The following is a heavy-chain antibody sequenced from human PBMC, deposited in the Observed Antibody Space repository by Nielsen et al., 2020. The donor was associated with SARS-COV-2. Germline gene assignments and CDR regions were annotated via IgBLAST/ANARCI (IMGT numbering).Heavy chain of an antibody. J-gene: IGHJ6*02. V-gene: IGHV3-30-3*01. CDR3: ARDRSHQLASYYYYGMDV. CDR2: ISYDGSNK. CDR1: GFTFSSYA. D-gene: IGHD6-13*01. Sequence: GGSLRLSCAASGFTFSSYAMHWVRQAPGKGLEWVAVISYDGSNKYYADSVKGRFTISRDNSKNTLYLQMNSLRAEDTAVYYCARDRSHQLASYYYYGMDVWGQGTTVTVSS.